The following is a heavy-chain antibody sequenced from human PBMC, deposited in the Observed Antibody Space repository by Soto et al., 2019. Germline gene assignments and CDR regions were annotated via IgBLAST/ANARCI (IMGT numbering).Heavy chain of an antibody. V-gene: IGHV3-23*01. CDR3: AKVYSGVVLVPAYFEY. D-gene: IGHD2-2*01. CDR2: ISASGGST. J-gene: IGHJ4*02. Sequence: EVQLLESGGGLVQPGGSLRLSCAASGFTFSSYAMNWVRQAPGKGLEWVSVISASGGSTYYADSVKGRFTISRDHSQYTLYLQMNGLRAEDTAVYFCAKVYSGVVLVPAYFEYWGQGTLVTVSS. CDR1: GFTFSSYA.